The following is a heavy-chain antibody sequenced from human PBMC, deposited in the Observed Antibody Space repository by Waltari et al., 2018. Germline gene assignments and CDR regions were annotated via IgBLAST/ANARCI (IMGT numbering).Heavy chain of an antibody. V-gene: IGHV4-39*07. J-gene: IGHJ4*02. D-gene: IGHD6-13*01. CDR3: SSSWYKNYFDY. CDR2: IYYSGST. CDR1: GGSISSSSYY. Sequence: QPQLQESGPGLVKPSETLSLTCTVSGGSISSSSYYWGWIRQPPGKGLEWIGSIYYSGSTYYNPSLKSRVTISVDTSKNQFSLKLSSVTAADTAVYYCSSSWYKNYFDYWGQGTLVTVSS.